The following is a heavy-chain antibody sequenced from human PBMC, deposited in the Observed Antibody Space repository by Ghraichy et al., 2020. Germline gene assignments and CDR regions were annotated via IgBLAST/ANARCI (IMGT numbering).Heavy chain of an antibody. CDR1: GFTFNDHY. V-gene: IGHV3-72*01. Sequence: GGSLRLSCVDSGFTFNDHYMDWVRQAPGKGLEWVGRTRNKANSYTTEYAASVKGRFTISRDDSKNSLYLQMNSLKTEDTAVYYCARGASDRRGDAFDIWGQGTMVTVSS. J-gene: IGHJ3*02. CDR3: ARGASDRRGDAFDI. D-gene: IGHD3-10*01. CDR2: TRNKANSYTT.